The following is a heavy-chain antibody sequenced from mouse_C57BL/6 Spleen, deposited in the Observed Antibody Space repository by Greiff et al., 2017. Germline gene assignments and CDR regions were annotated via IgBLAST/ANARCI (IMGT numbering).Heavy chain of an antibody. V-gene: IGHV4-1*01. Sequence: EASGVDFSSYWMSWVRRAPGKGLEWIGEINPDSSTINYAPSLKDKFIISRDNAKKTLYLQMSKVRSEDTALYYCARFGRDRYFDVWGTGTTVTVSS. J-gene: IGHJ1*03. CDR1: GVDFSSYW. CDR2: INPDSSTI. CDR3: ARFGRDRYFDV.